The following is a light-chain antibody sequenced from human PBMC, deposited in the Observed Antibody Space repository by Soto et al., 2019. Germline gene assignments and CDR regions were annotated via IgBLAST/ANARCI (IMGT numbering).Light chain of an antibody. CDR2: LEGSGNY. CDR3: ESWDSNTRV. J-gene: IGLJ3*02. V-gene: IGLV4-60*03. CDR1: SGHSFYV. Sequence: QSVLTQPSSASASLGSSVSLTCPLSSGHSFYVIAWHQQQPGTAPRYLMKLEGSGNYNKGSGVPERFSGSSSGADRYLTISNLQSEDEGDYYCESWDSNTRVFGGGTKLTVL.